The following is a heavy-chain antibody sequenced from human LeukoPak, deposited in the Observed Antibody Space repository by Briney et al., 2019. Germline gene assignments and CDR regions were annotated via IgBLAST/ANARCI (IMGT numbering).Heavy chain of an antibody. CDR3: AKAGSYRFDD. CDR2: INTDGSTT. V-gene: IGHV3-74*01. CDR1: GYTFSSYW. D-gene: IGHD1-26*01. Sequence: GGSLRLSCASSGYTFSSYWMHGVRQAPGGGRVWGSRINTDGSTTNYADSMKGRFTISRDNAENTLYLQLNSLRAEDTAVYYCAKAGSYRFDDWGQGTLVTVSS. J-gene: IGHJ4*02.